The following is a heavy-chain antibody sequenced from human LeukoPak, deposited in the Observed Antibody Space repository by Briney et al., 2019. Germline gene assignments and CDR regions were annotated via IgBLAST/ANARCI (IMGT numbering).Heavy chain of an antibody. J-gene: IGHJ3*02. V-gene: IGHV4-4*08. D-gene: IGHD2-2*01. CDR2: IYTSGST. Sequence: SETLSPTCTVSGGSISSYYWSWIRQPPGKGLEWIGYIYTSGSTNYNPSLKSRVTISVDTSKNQFSLKLSSVTAADTAVYYCAREDIVVVPAALCNAFDIWGQGTMVTVSS. CDR3: AREDIVVVPAALCNAFDI. CDR1: GGSISSYY.